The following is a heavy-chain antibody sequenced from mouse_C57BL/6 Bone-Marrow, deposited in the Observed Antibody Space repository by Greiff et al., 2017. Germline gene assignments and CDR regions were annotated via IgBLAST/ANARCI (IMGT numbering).Heavy chain of an antibody. V-gene: IGHV1-61*01. CDR2: IYPSDSET. Sequence: QVQLQQPGAELVRPGSSVKLSCKASGYTFTSYWMDWVKQRPGQGLEWIGNIYPSDSETHYNQKFKDKATLTVDQSSSTAYMQLSSLTSEDSAVYYCAREATVVEGYAMDYWGQGTSVTVSS. D-gene: IGHD1-1*01. J-gene: IGHJ4*01. CDR1: GYTFTSYW. CDR3: AREATVVEGYAMDY.